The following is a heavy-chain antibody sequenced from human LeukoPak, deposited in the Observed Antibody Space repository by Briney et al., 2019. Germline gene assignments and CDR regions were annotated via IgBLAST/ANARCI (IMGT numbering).Heavy chain of an antibody. CDR2: ISGSGGST. CDR3: AKEGTLFGVVIMNVIDV. D-gene: IGHD3-3*01. V-gene: IGHV3-23*01. CDR1: RFTFSSDA. Sequence: HSGGSLRLCCAASRFTFSSDAMSWVRQAPGNGLEWVSAISGSGGSTYYADSVKGRFTISRDISKNTLYLQMNSLRAEDTAVYYCAKEGTLFGVVIMNVIDVWGQGTTVTVSS. J-gene: IGHJ6*02.